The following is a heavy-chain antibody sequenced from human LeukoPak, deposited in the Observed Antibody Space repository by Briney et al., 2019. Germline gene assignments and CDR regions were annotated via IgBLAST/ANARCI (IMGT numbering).Heavy chain of an antibody. CDR3: TKAPIVSCSGAFCYPFDS. V-gene: IGHV3-23*01. J-gene: IGHJ4*02. D-gene: IGHD2-15*01. CDR2: TVGGGSPST. CDR1: GFYFANYA. Sequence: GGSLRPSCAASGFYFANYAMSWVRQAPGKGLEWVSATVGGGSPSTYHADSVKGRFTISRDNSKNTLFLQMNSLRAEDTAIYYCTKAPIVSCSGAFCYPFDSWGQGTLVTVSS.